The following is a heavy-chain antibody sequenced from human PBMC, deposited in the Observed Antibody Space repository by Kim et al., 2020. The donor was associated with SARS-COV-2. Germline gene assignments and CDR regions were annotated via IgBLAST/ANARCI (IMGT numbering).Heavy chain of an antibody. CDR1: GFTFDDYA. J-gene: IGHJ6*02. CDR2: ISGDGGST. Sequence: GGSLRLSCAASGFTFDDYAMHWVRQAPGKGLEWVSLISGDGGSTYYADSVKGRFTISRDNSKNSLYLQMNSLRTEDTALYYCAKDISWENDYGDYEAVIHYGMDVWGQGTTVTVSS. D-gene: IGHD4-17*01. CDR3: AKDISWENDYGDYEAVIHYGMDV. V-gene: IGHV3-43*02.